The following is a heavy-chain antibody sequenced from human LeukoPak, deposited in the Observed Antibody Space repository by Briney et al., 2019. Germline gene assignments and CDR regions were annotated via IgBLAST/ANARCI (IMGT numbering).Heavy chain of an antibody. CDR2: IKQDGSEK. D-gene: IGHD3-22*01. Sequence: GGSLRLSCAASGFTFSDFWMSWVRQAPGKGLEWVANIKQDGSEKYYVDSVKGRFTISRDNAKNSLYLQMNSLRAEDTAVYFCARDLAPSYYYDSSGYLVWGQGTLATVSS. V-gene: IGHV3-7*03. CDR3: ARDLAPSYYYDSSGYLV. J-gene: IGHJ4*02. CDR1: GFTFSDFW.